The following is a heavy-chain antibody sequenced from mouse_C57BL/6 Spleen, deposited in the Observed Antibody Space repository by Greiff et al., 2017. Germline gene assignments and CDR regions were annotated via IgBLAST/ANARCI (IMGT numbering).Heavy chain of an antibody. J-gene: IGHJ1*03. D-gene: IGHD2-1*01. V-gene: IGHV7-3*01. Sequence: EVKLMESGGGLVQPGGSLSLSCAASGFTFTDYYMSWVRQPPGKALEWLGFIRNKANGYTTEYSAFVKGRFTISRDNSQSILYLQMNALRAEDSATYYCARLYGNYVWYFDVWGTGTTVTVSS. CDR1: GFTFTDYY. CDR3: ARLYGNYVWYFDV. CDR2: IRNKANGYTT.